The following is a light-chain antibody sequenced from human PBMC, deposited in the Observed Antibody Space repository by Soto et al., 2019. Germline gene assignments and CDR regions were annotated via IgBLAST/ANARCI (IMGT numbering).Light chain of an antibody. CDR3: QRGAAA. V-gene: IGKV1-39*01. CDR2: AAS. Sequence: DIQMTQSPSSLSASVGDRVTITCRASQSISTYLNWYQQKPGKAPKLLISAASSLQSGVPSRFSGSGSGTDFTLTISSLQPEDFASYYCQRGAAAFGGGTKVDIK. J-gene: IGKJ4*01. CDR1: QSISTY.